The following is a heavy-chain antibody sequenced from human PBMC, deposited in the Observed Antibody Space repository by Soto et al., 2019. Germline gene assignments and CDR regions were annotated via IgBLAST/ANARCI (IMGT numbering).Heavy chain of an antibody. CDR3: ARQYCGGDCNAFDI. D-gene: IGHD2-21*02. CDR1: GGSISSYY. J-gene: IGHJ3*02. CDR2: IYYSGST. V-gene: IGHV4-59*01. Sequence: QVQLQESGPGLVKPSETLSLTCTVSGGSISSYYWSWIRQPPGKGLEWIGYIYYSGSTNYNPSLKSRGTISVATSKHQCSLKLSSVTAADTAVYYCARQYCGGDCNAFDIWGQGTMVTVSS.